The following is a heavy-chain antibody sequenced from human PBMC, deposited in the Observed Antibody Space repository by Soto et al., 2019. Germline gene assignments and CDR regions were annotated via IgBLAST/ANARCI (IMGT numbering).Heavy chain of an antibody. J-gene: IGHJ4*02. V-gene: IGHV3-21*01. Sequence: PXESLLLSCAASGFTFSSYTMNWVRQAPGKGLEWVSSISSGSSYIYYADSVRGRFAISRDNAKNSLFLQMNSLRLDDTAVYYCARDILSGGAYPDFWGQGTKVTVSS. CDR1: GFTFSSYT. CDR3: ARDILSGGAYPDF. D-gene: IGHD3-10*01. CDR2: ISSGSSYI.